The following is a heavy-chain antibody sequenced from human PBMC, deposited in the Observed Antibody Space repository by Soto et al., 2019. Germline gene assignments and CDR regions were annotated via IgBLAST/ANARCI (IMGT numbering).Heavy chain of an antibody. CDR3: ARVPLGGALDY. CDR2: IYYSGST. V-gene: IGHV4-61*01. CDR1: GGSVSSGSYY. Sequence: SETLSLTCTVSGGSVSSGSYYWSWIRQPPGKGLEWIGYIYYSGSTNYNPSLKSRVTISVDTSKNQFSLKLSSVTAADTAVYYCARVPLGGALDYWGQGTLVTVSS. J-gene: IGHJ4*02.